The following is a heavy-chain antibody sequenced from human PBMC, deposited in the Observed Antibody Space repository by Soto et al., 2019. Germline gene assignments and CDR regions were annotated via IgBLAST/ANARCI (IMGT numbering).Heavy chain of an antibody. Sequence: SETLSLTCAVSGASMTTGGFSWTWVRQPPGGGLEWIGHVYHRASTQYNPSLKGRVSISVDTSRSLFSLRLTSLTAADTAVYFCTRGSAAPLLLLYFDTWGQGTPVTVSS. D-gene: IGHD2-15*01. V-gene: IGHV4-30-2*01. CDR2: VYHRAST. CDR1: GASMTTGGFS. J-gene: IGHJ4*02. CDR3: TRGSAAPLLLLYFDT.